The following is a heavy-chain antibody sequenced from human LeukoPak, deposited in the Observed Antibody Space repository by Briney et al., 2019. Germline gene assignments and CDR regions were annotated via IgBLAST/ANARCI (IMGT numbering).Heavy chain of an antibody. V-gene: IGHV3-30*04. J-gene: IGHJ5*02. CDR3: ARGYSGSYLWSWFDP. CDR1: EFPFSSYA. Sequence: PGGSLRLSCAASEFPFSSYAMHWVRQAPGKGLEWVAFISYDGNNKYFADSVKGRFTISRDNSKNTLYLQMNSLRAEDTAVYYCARGYSGSYLWSWFDPWGQGTLVTVSS. CDR2: ISYDGNNK. D-gene: IGHD1-26*01.